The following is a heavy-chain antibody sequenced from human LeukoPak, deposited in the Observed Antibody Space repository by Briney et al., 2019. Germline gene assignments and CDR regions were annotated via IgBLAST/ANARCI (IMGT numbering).Heavy chain of an antibody. CDR1: GFSLSNYW. CDR2: INQDESDK. CDR3: AWYGVTHGLDV. J-gene: IGHJ6*02. Sequence: GGSLRLSCAASGFSLSNYWMSWVRQAPGKGLELVANINQDESDKYYVDSVMGRFTISKDNAKNSVYLQMNSLRPEDTAIYYCAWYGVTHGLDVWGQGTTVTVSS. D-gene: IGHD3-10*01. V-gene: IGHV3-7*01.